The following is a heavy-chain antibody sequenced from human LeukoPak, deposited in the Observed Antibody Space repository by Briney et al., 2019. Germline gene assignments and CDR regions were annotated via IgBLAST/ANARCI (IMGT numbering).Heavy chain of an antibody. J-gene: IGHJ4*02. CDR3: ARDSGYYRYGYVDY. D-gene: IGHD5-18*01. V-gene: IGHV3-48*01. Sequence: GGSLRLSCAASGFTFSSYSMNWVRQAPGKGLEWVSYISSSSSTIYYADSVKGRFTISRDNAKNSLYLQMNSLRAEDTAVYYCARDSGYYRYGYVDYWGQGTLVTVSS. CDR1: GFTFSSYS. CDR2: ISSSSSTI.